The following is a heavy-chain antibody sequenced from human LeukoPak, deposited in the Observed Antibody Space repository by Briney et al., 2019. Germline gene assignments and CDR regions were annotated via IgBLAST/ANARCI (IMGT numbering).Heavy chain of an antibody. CDR1: GFTSSIFE. Sequence: GGSLRLSCIVSGFTSSIFEMNWVRQAPGKGLEWVSYISISGSITNYADAVKGRFTISRDNAKNSLYPQMSSLRAEDTAVYYCVRGGGPSYEYNAFGIWGQGTMVTVSS. J-gene: IGHJ3*02. CDR3: VRGGGPSYEYNAFGI. D-gene: IGHD3-16*01. V-gene: IGHV3-48*03. CDR2: ISISGSIT.